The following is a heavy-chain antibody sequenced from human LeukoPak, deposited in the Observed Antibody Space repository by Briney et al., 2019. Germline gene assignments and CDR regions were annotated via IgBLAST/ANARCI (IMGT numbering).Heavy chain of an antibody. CDR3: ARARYYGSGSYYDNWFDP. V-gene: IGHV4-30-2*01. CDR2: IYHSGST. Sequence: SETLSLTCAISGGSISSGGYSWSWIRQPPGKGLEWIGYIYHSGSTYYNPSLKSRVTISVDRSKNQFSLKLSSVTAADTAVYYCARARYYGSGSYYDNWFDPWGQGTLVTVSS. CDR1: GGSISSGGYS. D-gene: IGHD3-10*01. J-gene: IGHJ5*02.